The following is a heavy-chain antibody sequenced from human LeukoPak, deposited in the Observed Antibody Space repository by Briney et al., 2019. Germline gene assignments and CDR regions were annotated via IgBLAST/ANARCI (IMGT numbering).Heavy chain of an antibody. J-gene: IGHJ4*02. Sequence: SVRVSCKASGGTFSSYAISWVRQAPGQGLEWMGRIIPIFGTANYAQKFQGRVTITTDESTSTAYMELSSLRSEDTAVYYCASSGEWFGELFYGYFDYWGQGTLVTVSS. CDR2: IIPIFGTA. CDR1: GGTFSSYA. D-gene: IGHD3-10*01. CDR3: ASSGEWFGELFYGYFDY. V-gene: IGHV1-69*05.